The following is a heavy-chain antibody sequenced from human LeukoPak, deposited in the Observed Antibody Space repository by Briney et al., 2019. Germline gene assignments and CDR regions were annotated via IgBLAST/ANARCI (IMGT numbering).Heavy chain of an antibody. V-gene: IGHV3-30*04. CDR1: GFIFSNYA. D-gene: IGHD2-15*01. J-gene: IGHJ6*01. CDR2: ISYDGDDK. CDR3: ARGRDRDIIGDGMDV. Sequence: PGGSLRLSCAASGFIFSNYAMYWVRQAPVKGLEWVAVISYDGDDKRNADSVNGRFTISRDNSKNTLYLQMNSLRPEDTAVYYCARGRDRDIIGDGMDVWGKGTTVTVSS.